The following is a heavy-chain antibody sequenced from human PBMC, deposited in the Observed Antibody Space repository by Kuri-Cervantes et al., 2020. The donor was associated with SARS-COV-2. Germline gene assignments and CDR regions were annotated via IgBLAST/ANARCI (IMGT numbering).Heavy chain of an antibody. CDR2: ISGSGGST. CDR1: GFTVSSNY. V-gene: IGHV3-23*01. Sequence: GESLKISCAASGFTVSSNYMSWVRQAPGKGLEWVSGISGSGGSTYYADSVKGRFTISRDNSKDTLFLQMNSLRAEDTAVYYCARHGDSGWYNYYYYMDVWGKGTTVTVSS. CDR3: ARHGDSGWYNYYYYMDV. D-gene: IGHD6-19*01. J-gene: IGHJ6*03.